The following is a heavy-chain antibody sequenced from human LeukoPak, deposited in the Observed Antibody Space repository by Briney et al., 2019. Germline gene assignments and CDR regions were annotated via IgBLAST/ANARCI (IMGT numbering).Heavy chain of an antibody. D-gene: IGHD1/OR15-1a*01. CDR1: GYSFPIYW. V-gene: IGHV5-51*01. J-gene: IGHJ1*01. CDR3: ARLGTSNWNNQH. CDR2: IYPGDSDT. Sequence: GESLNISXKGSGYSFPIYWIGWVRQMPGKGLEWMGIIYPGDSDTRYSPSFQGQVTISADKSISTAYLQWSSLKASDTAMYYCARLGTSNWNNQHWGQSTLVTVSS.